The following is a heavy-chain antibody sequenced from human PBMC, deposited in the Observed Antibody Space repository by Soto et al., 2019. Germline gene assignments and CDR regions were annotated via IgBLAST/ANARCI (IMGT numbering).Heavy chain of an antibody. CDR3: ATGGADCSGGSCYYHDGMDG. Sequence: ASVKVSCKVSGYTLTELSMHWVRQAPGKGLEWMGGFDPEDGETIYAQKFQGRVTMTEDISTDTAYMELSSLRSEDTAVYYCATGGADCSGGSCYYHDGMDGWGQGTTVTVSS. V-gene: IGHV1-24*01. D-gene: IGHD2-15*01. CDR1: GYTLTELS. CDR2: FDPEDGET. J-gene: IGHJ6*02.